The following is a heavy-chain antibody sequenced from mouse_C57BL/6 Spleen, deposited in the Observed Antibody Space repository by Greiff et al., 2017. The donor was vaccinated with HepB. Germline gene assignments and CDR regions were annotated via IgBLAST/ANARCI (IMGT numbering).Heavy chain of an antibody. Sequence: EVKLMESGGGLVKPGGSLKLSCAASGFTFSDYGMHWVRQAPEKGLEWVAYISSGSSTIYYADTVKGRFTISRDNAKNTPFLQMTSLRSEDTAMYYCARGYGKGAMDYWGQGTSVTVSS. J-gene: IGHJ4*01. CDR3: ARGYGKGAMDY. CDR2: ISSGSSTI. D-gene: IGHD2-1*01. CDR1: GFTFSDYG. V-gene: IGHV5-17*01.